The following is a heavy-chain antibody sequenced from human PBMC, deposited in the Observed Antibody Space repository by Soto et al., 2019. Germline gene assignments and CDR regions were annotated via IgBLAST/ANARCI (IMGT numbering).Heavy chain of an antibody. CDR1: GGKFGGYG. CDR3: AREFASGSPNYDY. J-gene: IGHJ4*02. D-gene: IGHD3-10*01. CDR2: FTNYGAT. V-gene: IGHV3-23*01. Sequence: SGVLLRVRNSSAGGKFGGYGMRWVRQAQGRGLEWVSTFTNYGATFYADSVKGRFTISRDNSKNTLYLQMNSLRAEDTALYYCAREFASGSPNYDYWGLGTLVTVSS.